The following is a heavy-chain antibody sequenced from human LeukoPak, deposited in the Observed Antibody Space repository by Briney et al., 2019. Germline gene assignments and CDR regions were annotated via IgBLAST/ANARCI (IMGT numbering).Heavy chain of an antibody. CDR1: GFTFSSYG. J-gene: IGHJ3*02. V-gene: IGHV3-30*02. CDR3: SNPEGAAAAGYDAFDI. CDR2: IRYDGSGK. Sequence: GGSLTLSCVASGFTFSSYGMHWLRQAPGKGREWVAFIRYDGSGKYYADSVKGRFTISRDNSKNTLYLQMNRLRSEGTAVYFCSNPEGAAAAGYDAFDIWGQGTMVTVSS. D-gene: IGHD6-13*01.